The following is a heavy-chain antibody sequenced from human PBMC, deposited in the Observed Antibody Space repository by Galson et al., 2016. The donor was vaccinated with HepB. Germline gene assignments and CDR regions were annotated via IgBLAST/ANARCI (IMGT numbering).Heavy chain of an antibody. V-gene: IGHV4-4*02. J-gene: IGHJ4*02. D-gene: IGHD3-10*01. CDR2: IYHSGTT. CDR3: ARWREDYQGSGRTFDY. CDR1: NDSITSIYW. Sequence: ETLSLTCAVSNDSITSIYWWNWVRQTPGKGLEWIGEIYHSGTTNYNPSLKSRGTITIDKSKNQFSLKLTSVTAADTAVYYCARWREDYQGSGRTFDYWGQGTLVTVSS.